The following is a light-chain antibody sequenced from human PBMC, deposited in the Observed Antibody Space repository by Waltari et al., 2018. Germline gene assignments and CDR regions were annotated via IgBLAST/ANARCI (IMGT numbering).Light chain of an antibody. J-gene: IGKJ2*01. CDR1: QSISSW. CDR2: KAS. V-gene: IGKV1-5*03. CDR3: QQYNSS. Sequence: DIQMTQSPSTLSSSVGDRITITCRASQSISSWFALYQQNQGRAPKLLSYKASSLESGVPSRFSGSGCGTEFTLTISSLKPDEFETYCTQQYNSSVGQGTKLEIK.